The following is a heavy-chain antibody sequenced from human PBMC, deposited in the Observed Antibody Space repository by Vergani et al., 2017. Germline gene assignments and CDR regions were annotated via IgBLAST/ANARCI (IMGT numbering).Heavy chain of an antibody. CDR2: TRNKANSYTT. J-gene: IGHJ6*03. D-gene: IGHD2-21*02. Sequence: EVQLVESGGGLVQPGGSLRLSCAASGFTFSDHYMDWVRQAPGKGLEWVGRTRNKANSYTTEYAASVKGRFTISRDDSKNSLYLQMNSLKTEDTAVYYCARELGYCGGDCYPPDYYYYDMDVWGKGP. CDR1: GFTFSDHY. V-gene: IGHV3-72*01. CDR3: ARELGYCGGDCYPPDYYYYDMDV.